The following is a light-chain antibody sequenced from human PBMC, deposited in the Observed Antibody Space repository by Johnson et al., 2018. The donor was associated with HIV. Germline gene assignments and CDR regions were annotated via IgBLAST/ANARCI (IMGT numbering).Light chain of an antibody. CDR3: GTWDSSLSAYV. Sequence: SVLTQPPSVSAAPGQKVTISCSGSSSNIGNNYVSWYQQLPGTAPKLLIYDSYKRPSGIPDRFSGSKSGTSATLGITGLQTGDEADYYCGTWDSSLSAYVFGTGTKVTVL. CDR1: SSNIGNNY. V-gene: IGLV1-51*01. CDR2: DSY. J-gene: IGLJ1*01.